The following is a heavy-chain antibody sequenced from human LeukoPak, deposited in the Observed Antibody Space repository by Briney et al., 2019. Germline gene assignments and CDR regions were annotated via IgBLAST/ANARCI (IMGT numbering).Heavy chain of an antibody. Sequence: GSSVKVSCKASGGTFSSYAISWVRQAPGQGLEWMGGIIPIFGTANYAQKFQGRVTITTDESTSTAYMELSGLRSEDTAVYYCARTIVGAKGDWFDPWGQGTLVTVSS. CDR3: ARTIVGAKGDWFDP. J-gene: IGHJ5*02. D-gene: IGHD1-26*01. CDR1: GGTFSSYA. V-gene: IGHV1-69*05. CDR2: IIPIFGTA.